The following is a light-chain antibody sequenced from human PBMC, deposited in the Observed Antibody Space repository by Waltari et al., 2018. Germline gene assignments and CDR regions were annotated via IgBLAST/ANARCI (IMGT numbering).Light chain of an antibody. CDR3: CSYTGTTTFLL. CDR1: TRDIGTYNI. Sequence: QSALTQPASVSGSPGQSITISCTGTTRDIGTYNIISWYQQYPGRVPKLIIYEATRRPSWVSDRFSGSKSGNTASLTISGLQAEDEANYYCCSYTGTTTFLLFGGGTKLTVL. CDR2: EAT. V-gene: IGLV2-23*02. J-gene: IGLJ2*01.